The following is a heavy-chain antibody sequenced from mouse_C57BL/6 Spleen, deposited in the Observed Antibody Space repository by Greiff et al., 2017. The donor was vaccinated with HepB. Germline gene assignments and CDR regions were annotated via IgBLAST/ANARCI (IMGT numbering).Heavy chain of an antibody. J-gene: IGHJ2*01. D-gene: IGHD1-1*01. Sequence: EVHLVESGAELVMPGASVKLSCTASGFNIKDDYMHWVKQRPEQGLEWIGRIDPENGDTEYASKFQGKATITADTSSNTAYLQLSSLTSEDTAVYYCTTSYYGSPHYWGQGTTLTVSS. CDR3: TTSYYGSPHY. V-gene: IGHV14-4*01. CDR1: GFNIKDDY. CDR2: IDPENGDT.